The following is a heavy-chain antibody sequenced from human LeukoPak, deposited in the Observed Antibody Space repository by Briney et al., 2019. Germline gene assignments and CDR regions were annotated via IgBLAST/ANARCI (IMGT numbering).Heavy chain of an antibody. J-gene: IGHJ5*02. CDR3: VHRMTAVVNGDFDP. Sequence: SGPTLVKPTQTLTLTCTFSGFSLSTSGVGVGWIRQPPGKALEWLAIIYWDDDKRYSPSLKNRLTITKDTSKNQVVLTMTNMDPVDTATYYRVHRMTAVVNGDFDPWGQGTLVTVSS. CDR2: IYWDDDK. V-gene: IGHV2-5*02. D-gene: IGHD7-27*01. CDR1: GFSLSTSGVG.